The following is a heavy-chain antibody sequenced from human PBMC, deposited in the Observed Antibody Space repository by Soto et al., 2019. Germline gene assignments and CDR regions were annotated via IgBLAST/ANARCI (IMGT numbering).Heavy chain of an antibody. CDR1: GFTFSSYS. CDR3: AREEYGGGYFDWLHPYYYYYGMDV. J-gene: IGHJ6*02. Sequence: GGSLRLSCAASGFTFSSYSMNWVRQAPGKGLEWVSSISSSSSYIYYADSVKGRFTISRDNAKNSLCLQMNSLRAEDTAVYYCAREEYGGGYFDWLHPYYYYYGMDVWGQGTTVTVSS. V-gene: IGHV3-21*01. CDR2: ISSSSSYI. D-gene: IGHD3-9*01.